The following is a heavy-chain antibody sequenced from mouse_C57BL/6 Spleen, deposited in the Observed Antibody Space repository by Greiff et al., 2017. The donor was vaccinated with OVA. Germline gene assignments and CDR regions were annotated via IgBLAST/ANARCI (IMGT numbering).Heavy chain of an antibody. CDR2: ISSGGDYI. Sequence: EVKVVESGGGLVKPGGSLKLSCAASGFTFSSYAMSWVRQTPEKRLEWVAYISSGGDYIYYADTVKGRFTISRDNARNTLYLQMSSLKSEDTAMYYCTRGAVYYDYDGGFDYWGQGTTLTVSS. D-gene: IGHD2-4*01. CDR1: GFTFSSYA. CDR3: TRGAVYYDYDGGFDY. J-gene: IGHJ2*01. V-gene: IGHV5-9-1*02.